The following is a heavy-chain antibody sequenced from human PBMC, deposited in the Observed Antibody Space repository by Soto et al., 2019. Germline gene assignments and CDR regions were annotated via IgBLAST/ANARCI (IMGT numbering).Heavy chain of an antibody. CDR3: TTTFYYSNGSYYYYGMDV. J-gene: IGHJ6*02. CDR2: IKSKTDSGTT. Sequence: GGSLRLSCAASGFTFSNAWMNWVRQAPGKGLEWVGRIKSKTDSGTTDYAAPVKGRFTISREDSKNTLYLQMNSLKTEDTAVYYCTTTFYYSNGSYYYYGMDVWGQGTTVTVSS. D-gene: IGHD4-4*01. V-gene: IGHV3-15*07. CDR1: GFTFSNAW.